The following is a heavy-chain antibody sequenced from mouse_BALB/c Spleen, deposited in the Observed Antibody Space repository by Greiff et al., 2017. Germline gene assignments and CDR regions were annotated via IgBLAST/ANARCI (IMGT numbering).Heavy chain of an antibody. CDR3: TRGNRYDGPLAY. CDR2: INPSNGGT. D-gene: IGHD2-14*01. Sequence: VQLQESGAELVKPGASVKLSCKASGYTFTSYYMYWVQPRPGQGLEWIGEINPSNGGTNFNEKFKSKTTLTVDKSSSTAYLQRSSLTSEDSAVYYCTRGNRYDGPLAYWGQGTLVTVSA. CDR1: GYTFTSYY. J-gene: IGHJ3*01. V-gene: IGHV1S81*02.